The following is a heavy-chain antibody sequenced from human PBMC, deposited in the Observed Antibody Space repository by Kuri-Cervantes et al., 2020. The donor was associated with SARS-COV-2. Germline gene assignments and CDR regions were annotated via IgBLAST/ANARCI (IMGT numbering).Heavy chain of an antibody. CDR3: AKVNGILGSAWYGRAHFDY. CDR2: ISVSGGDT. D-gene: IGHD6-19*01. CDR1: GFTFNIYG. Sequence: GGSLRLSCAASGFTFNIYGMHWVRQVPGKGLEWVSDISVSGGDTHYADSVRGRFTISRDNSKNTLYLQVNSLRAEDTAVYFCAKVNGILGSAWYGRAHFDYWGQGTLVTGSS. V-gene: IGHV3-23*01. J-gene: IGHJ4*02.